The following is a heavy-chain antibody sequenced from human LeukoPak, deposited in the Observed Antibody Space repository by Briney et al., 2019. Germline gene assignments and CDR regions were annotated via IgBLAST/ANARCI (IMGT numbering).Heavy chain of an antibody. CDR1: GGSISSYY. CDR2: IYYSGST. V-gene: IGHV4-59*08. D-gene: IGHD2-21*02. J-gene: IGHJ4*02. Sequence: SETLSLTCTVSGGSISSYYWSWIRQPPGKGLEWIGYIYYSGSTSYNPSLKSRVTISVDTSKNQFSLKLNSVTAADTAVYYCARGSYYGDYLDYWGQGTLVTVSS. CDR3: ARGSYYGDYLDY.